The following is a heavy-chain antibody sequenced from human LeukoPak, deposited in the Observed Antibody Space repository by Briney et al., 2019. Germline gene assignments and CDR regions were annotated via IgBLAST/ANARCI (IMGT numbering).Heavy chain of an antibody. D-gene: IGHD6-13*01. CDR2: IYYSVST. CDR3: ARASGRIAAAGGYWYFDL. CDR1: GGPISSYY. V-gene: IGHV4-59*01. J-gene: IGHJ2*01. Sequence: SETRSLTCTVSGGPISSYYWSWIRQPPGKGLGWIGYIYYSVSTNYNPSLKSRVTLSVDTSKNQFSLKLSSVTAADTAVYYCARASGRIAAAGGYWYFDLWGRGTLVTVSS.